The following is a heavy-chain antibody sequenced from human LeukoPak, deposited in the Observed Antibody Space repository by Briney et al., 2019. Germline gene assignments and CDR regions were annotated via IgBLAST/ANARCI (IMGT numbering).Heavy chain of an antibody. J-gene: IGHJ4*02. V-gene: IGHV3-21*01. CDR1: GFTFSSYG. CDR3: ARSQLPYTLYYFDY. D-gene: IGHD2-2*01. CDR2: ISGSSSYI. Sequence: PGGSLRLSCATSGFTFSSYGMHWVRQAPGKGLEWVSSISGSSSYIYYADSVKGRFTISRDNAKNSLYLQMNSLTAEDTAVYYCARSQLPYTLYYFDYWGQGTLVTVSS.